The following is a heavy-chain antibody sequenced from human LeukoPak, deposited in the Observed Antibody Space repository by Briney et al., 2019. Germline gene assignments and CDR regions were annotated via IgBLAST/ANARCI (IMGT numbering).Heavy chain of an antibody. J-gene: IGHJ3*02. V-gene: IGHV4-59*01. D-gene: IGHD3-3*01. Sequence: SETLSLTCTVSGGSIRTYYWSWIRQSPGKGLEWIGNIYYSGSTNYNPSLKSRVTISVDSSKNQVSLKLSSVTAADTAVYYCARAGRFLEWSGPDIWGQGTMVTVSS. CDR1: GGSIRTYY. CDR2: IYYSGST. CDR3: ARAGRFLEWSGPDI.